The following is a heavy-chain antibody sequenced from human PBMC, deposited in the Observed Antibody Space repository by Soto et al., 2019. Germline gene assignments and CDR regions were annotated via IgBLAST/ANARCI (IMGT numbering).Heavy chain of an antibody. J-gene: IGHJ5*02. CDR1: GYTFTSYD. D-gene: IGHD4-17*01. Sequence: ASVKVSCKASGYTFTSYDINWVRQATGQGLEWMRWMNPNSGNTGYAQKFQGRVTMTRNTSISTAYMELSSLRSEDTAVYYCARGMDYGDYASYNWFDPWGQGTLVTVSS. CDR2: MNPNSGNT. CDR3: ARGMDYGDYASYNWFDP. V-gene: IGHV1-8*01.